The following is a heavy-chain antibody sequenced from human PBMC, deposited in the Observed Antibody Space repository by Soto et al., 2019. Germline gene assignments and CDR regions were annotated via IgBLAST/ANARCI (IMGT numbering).Heavy chain of an antibody. Sequence: EVQLVQSGAEVGKPGKSLKISCKGSGYTFTSYWIAWVRQMPGKGLEWMGIIYPGDSTARYSPSFQGQVTFSADRSISAAYVQWSSLRASDTAMYYCARHRLRNGAFSAMDVWGQGTPVIVSS. CDR3: ARHRLRNGAFSAMDV. V-gene: IGHV5-51*01. CDR2: IYPGDSTA. D-gene: IGHD2-8*01. CDR1: GYTFTSYW. J-gene: IGHJ6*02.